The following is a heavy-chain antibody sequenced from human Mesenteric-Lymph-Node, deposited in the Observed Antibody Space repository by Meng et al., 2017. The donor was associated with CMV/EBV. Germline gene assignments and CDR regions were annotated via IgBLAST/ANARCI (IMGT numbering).Heavy chain of an antibody. V-gene: IGHV3-23*03. Sequence: GESLKISCAASGFTFSSYAMSWVRQAPGKGLEWVSVIYSGGSSTYYADSVKGRFTISRDNSKNTLYLQMNSLRAEDTDVYYCAKDRVLDYWGQGTLVTVSS. J-gene: IGHJ4*02. D-gene: IGHD1-1*01. CDR2: IYSGGSST. CDR3: AKDRVLDY. CDR1: GFTFSSYA.